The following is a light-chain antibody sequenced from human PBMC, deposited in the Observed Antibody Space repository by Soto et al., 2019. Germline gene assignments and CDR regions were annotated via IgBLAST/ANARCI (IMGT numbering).Light chain of an antibody. J-gene: IGLJ2*01. CDR3: SSYTSSSTLYVV. CDR2: DVS. Sequence: QSALTQPAAVSGSPGQSITISCTGTSSDAGGYNYVSWYQQHPGKAPKLMIYDVSNRPSGVSNRFSGSKSGNTASLAISGLQAEDEADYYGSSYTSSSTLYVVFGGGTKLTVL. CDR1: SSDAGGYNY. V-gene: IGLV2-14*01.